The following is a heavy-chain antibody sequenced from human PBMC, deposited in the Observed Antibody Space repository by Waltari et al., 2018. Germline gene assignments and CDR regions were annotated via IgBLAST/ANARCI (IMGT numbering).Heavy chain of an antibody. Sequence: QVQLQESGPGLVKPSQTLSLTCTFSGCPISSGGYYWTSLRQHPGKGLEWIGYIYYSGSTYYNPSLKSRVTISVDTSKNQFSLKLSSVTAADTAVYYCARGSNYYDSSGYSYWGQGTLVTVSS. V-gene: IGHV4-31*03. D-gene: IGHD3-22*01. CDR1: GCPISSGGYY. CDR2: IYYSGST. J-gene: IGHJ4*02. CDR3: ARGSNYYDSSGYSY.